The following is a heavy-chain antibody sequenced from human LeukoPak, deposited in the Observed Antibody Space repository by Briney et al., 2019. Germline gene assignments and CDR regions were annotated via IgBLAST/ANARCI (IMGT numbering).Heavy chain of an antibody. Sequence: PGGSLRLSCAASGFTFSGYWMSWVRQAPGKGLEWVANIKQDGSEKYYVDSVKGRFTISRDNAKNSLYLQMNSLRAEDTAVYYCARTGAAAGPYYYYYMDVWGKGTTVTISS. D-gene: IGHD6-13*01. J-gene: IGHJ6*03. CDR3: ARTGAAAGPYYYYYMDV. V-gene: IGHV3-7*03. CDR2: IKQDGSEK. CDR1: GFTFSGYW.